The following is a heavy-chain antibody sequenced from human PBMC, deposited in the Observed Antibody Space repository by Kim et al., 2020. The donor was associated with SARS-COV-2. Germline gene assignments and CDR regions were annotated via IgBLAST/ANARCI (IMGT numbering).Heavy chain of an antibody. D-gene: IGHD6-13*01. J-gene: IGHJ4*02. Sequence: YADSVKGRFTISRHNSKNTLYLQMNSLRAEDTAVYYCAREHSSSWRDFDYWGQGTLVTVSS. V-gene: IGHV3-53*04. CDR3: AREHSSSWRDFDY.